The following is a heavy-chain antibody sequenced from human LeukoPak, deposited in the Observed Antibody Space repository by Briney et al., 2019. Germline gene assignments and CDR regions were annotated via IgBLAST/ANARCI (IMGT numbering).Heavy chain of an antibody. V-gene: IGHV6-1*01. J-gene: IGHJ3*02. D-gene: IGHD1-1*01. Sequence: SQTLSLTCAISGDSVSSNSAAWNWIRQSPSRGLEWLGRTYYRSKWSNDYAVSVKSRITISPDTPKNQFSLHLSSVTPEDTAVYYCARARPNWNQPDGSFDIWGQGTMVTVSS. CDR2: TYYRSKWSN. CDR1: GDSVSSNSAA. CDR3: ARARPNWNQPDGSFDI.